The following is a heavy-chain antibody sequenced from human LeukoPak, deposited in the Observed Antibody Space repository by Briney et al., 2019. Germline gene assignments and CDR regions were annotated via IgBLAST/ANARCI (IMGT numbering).Heavy chain of an antibody. Sequence: AGGSLRLSRSASGFPFSSYAVHWVRQAPGKGLEYVSAISDSGGSTYYADSVKGRFTISRDNSMNTLYLQMSSLRAEDTAVYFCMRGYSFGLYGMDVWGQGTTVTVSS. CDR1: GFPFSSYA. J-gene: IGHJ6*02. D-gene: IGHD2-15*01. CDR2: ISDSGGST. V-gene: IGHV3-64D*09. CDR3: MRGYSFGLYGMDV.